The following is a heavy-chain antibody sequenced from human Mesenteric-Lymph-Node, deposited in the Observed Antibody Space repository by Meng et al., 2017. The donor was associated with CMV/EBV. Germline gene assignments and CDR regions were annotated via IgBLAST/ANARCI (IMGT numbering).Heavy chain of an antibody. V-gene: IGHV3-30*02. J-gene: IGHJ4*02. D-gene: IGHD1-7*01. CDR2: IRYAGSTK. Sequence: GGSLRLSCAASGFTFSDYYMSWIRQAPGKGLEWVACIRYAGSTKYYADSVKGRFTISRDNSKNTLYWQMDSLRAEDTAVYHCAEGWNYSCDSWGQGTLVTVSS. CDR3: AEGWNYSCDS. CDR1: GFTFSDYY.